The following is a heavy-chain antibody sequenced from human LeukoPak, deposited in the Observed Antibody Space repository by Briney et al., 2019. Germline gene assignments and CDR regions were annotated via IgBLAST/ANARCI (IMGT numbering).Heavy chain of an antibody. CDR2: ISGSGGST. V-gene: IGHV3-23*01. D-gene: IGHD1-26*01. CDR3: AKDSGSYIRAFDI. Sequence: PGGTLRLSCAASGFTFSSYGMSWVRQAPGKGLEWVSAISGSGGSTYYADSVKGRFTISRDNSKNTLYLQMNSLRAEDTAVYYCAKDSGSYIRAFDIWGQGTMVTVSS. CDR1: GFTFSSYG. J-gene: IGHJ3*02.